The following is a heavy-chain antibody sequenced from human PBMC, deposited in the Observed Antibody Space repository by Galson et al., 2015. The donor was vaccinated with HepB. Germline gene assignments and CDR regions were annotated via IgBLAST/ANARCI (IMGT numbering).Heavy chain of an antibody. CDR3: AKDGESSSWVVDIFWY. CDR2: ISGSGGST. Sequence: SLRLSCAASGFTFSSYAMSWVRQAPGKGLEWVSAISGSGGSTYYADSVKGRFTISRDNSKNTLYLQMNSLRAEDTAVYYCAKDGESSSWVVDIFWYWGQGTLVTVSS. V-gene: IGHV3-23*01. J-gene: IGHJ4*02. D-gene: IGHD6-13*01. CDR1: GFTFSSYA.